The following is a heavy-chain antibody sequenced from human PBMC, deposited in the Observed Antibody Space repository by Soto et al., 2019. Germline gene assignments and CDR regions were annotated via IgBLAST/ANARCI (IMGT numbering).Heavy chain of an antibody. Sequence: ASVKVSCKASGYTFTGHYIHWVRQSPEQGPEWMGEIGPESGATRYAQKFQGRVTMTRDTSITTVYMELKNLSPDDTAVYYCGRGRSGQIVVFYWGQGTPVTVSS. V-gene: IGHV1-2*02. D-gene: IGHD1-26*01. CDR2: IGPESGAT. CDR1: GYTFTGHY. J-gene: IGHJ4*02. CDR3: GRGRSGQIVVFY.